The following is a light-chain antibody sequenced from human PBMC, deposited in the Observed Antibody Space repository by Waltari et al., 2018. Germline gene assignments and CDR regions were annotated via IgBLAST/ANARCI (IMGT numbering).Light chain of an antibody. CDR3: QQYEA. CDR1: QDISNY. Sequence: DIQMTHSPSSLSASVGDRGTITCQASQDISNYLNWYQQKPGKAPKLLIYDASNLETVVPSRFSGSGSGTDFTFTISRLQPEDIATYYCQQYEAFGPGTKVDIK. CDR2: DAS. V-gene: IGKV1-33*01. J-gene: IGKJ3*01.